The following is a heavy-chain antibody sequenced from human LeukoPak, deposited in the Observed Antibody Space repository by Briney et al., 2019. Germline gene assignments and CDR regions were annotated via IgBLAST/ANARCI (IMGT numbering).Heavy chain of an antibody. D-gene: IGHD4-11*01. CDR1: GFTFSSYA. J-gene: IGHJ4*02. Sequence: PGGSLRLSCAASGFTFSSYAMHWVRQAPGKGLEWVAVISYDGSNKYYADSVKGRFTISRGNSKNTLYLQMNSLRAEDTAVYYCARDLRTTVTTSRGFRGSHFDYWGQGTLVTVSS. CDR3: ARDLRTTVTTSRGFRGSHFDY. CDR2: ISYDGSNK. V-gene: IGHV3-30*04.